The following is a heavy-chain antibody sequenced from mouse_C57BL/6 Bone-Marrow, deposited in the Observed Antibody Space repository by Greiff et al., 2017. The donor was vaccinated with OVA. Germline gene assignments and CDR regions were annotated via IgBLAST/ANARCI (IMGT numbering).Heavy chain of an antibody. V-gene: IGHV5-16*01. CDR3: ARDGDYGVAPGFFDY. J-gene: IGHJ2*01. CDR2: INYDGSST. CDR1: GFTFSDYY. Sequence: EVHLVESEGGLVQPGSSMKLSCTASGFTFSDYYMAWVRQVPEKGLEWVANINYDGSSTYYLDSLKSRFIISRDNAKNILYLQMSSLKSEDTATYYCARDGDYGVAPGFFDYWGQGTTLTVSS. D-gene: IGHD2-13*01.